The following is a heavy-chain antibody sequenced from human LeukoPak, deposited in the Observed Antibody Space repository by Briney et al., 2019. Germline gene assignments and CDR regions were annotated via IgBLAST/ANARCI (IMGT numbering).Heavy chain of an antibody. Sequence: SETLSLTCTVSGGSISSSSYYWGWIRQPPGKGLEWIGSIYYSGSTYYNPSLKSRVTISVDTSKNQFSLKLGSVTAADTAVYYCARDDGSGIAVAGDAFDIWGQGTMVTVSS. V-gene: IGHV4-39*07. J-gene: IGHJ3*02. D-gene: IGHD6-19*01. CDR1: GGSISSSSYY. CDR2: IYYSGST. CDR3: ARDDGSGIAVAGDAFDI.